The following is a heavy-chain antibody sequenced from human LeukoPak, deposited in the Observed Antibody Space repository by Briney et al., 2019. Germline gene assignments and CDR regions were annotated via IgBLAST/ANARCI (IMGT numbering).Heavy chain of an antibody. CDR2: IIPILGIA. CDR1: GGTFSSYA. V-gene: IGHV1-69*04. D-gene: IGHD3-22*01. CDR3: ARGTVIVGDRPEYFQH. J-gene: IGHJ1*01. Sequence: SVKVSCKASGGTFSSYAISWVRQAPGQGREWMGRIIPILGIANYAQKFQGRVTITADKSTSTAYMELSSLRSEDTAVYYCARGTVIVGDRPEYFQHWGQGTLVTVSS.